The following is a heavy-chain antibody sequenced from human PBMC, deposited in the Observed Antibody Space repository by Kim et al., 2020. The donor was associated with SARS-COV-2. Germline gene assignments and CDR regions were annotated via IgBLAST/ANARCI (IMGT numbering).Heavy chain of an antibody. CDR3: ARDNFYYDILTGYFAGTTYYYYYGMDV. CDR1: GFTFSSYG. CDR2: ISYDGSNK. J-gene: IGHJ6*02. D-gene: IGHD3-9*01. Sequence: GGSLRLSCAASGFTFSSYGMHWVRQAPGKGLEWVAVISYDGSNKYYADSVKGRFTISRDNSKNTLYLQMNSLRGEDTAVYYCARDNFYYDILTGYFAGTTYYYYYGMDVWGQGTTVTVSS. V-gene: IGHV3-33*05.